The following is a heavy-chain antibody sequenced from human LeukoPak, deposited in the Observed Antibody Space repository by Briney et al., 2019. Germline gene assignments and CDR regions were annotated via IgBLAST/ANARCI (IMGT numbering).Heavy chain of an antibody. CDR2: IYYSGST. Sequence: SETLSLTCTVSGGSISSSSYYWGWIRQPPGKGLEWIGSIYYSGSTYHNPSLKSRVTISVDTSKNQFSLKLSSVTAADTAVYYCARGGVRSDYWGQGTLVTVSS. J-gene: IGHJ4*02. CDR3: ARGGVRSDY. CDR1: GGSISSSSYY. V-gene: IGHV4-39*07. D-gene: IGHD1-1*01.